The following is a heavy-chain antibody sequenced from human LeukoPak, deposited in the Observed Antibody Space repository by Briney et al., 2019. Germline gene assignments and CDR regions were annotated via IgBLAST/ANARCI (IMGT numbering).Heavy chain of an antibody. J-gene: IGHJ4*02. CDR1: GGSISSGGYY. CDR3: ASGSYYYDSSGYPDGY. CDR2: IYDSGSA. D-gene: IGHD3-22*01. V-gene: IGHV4-31*11. Sequence: KTSETLSLTCAVSGGSISSGGYYWSWIRQHPGKGLEWIGYIYDSGSAYYNPSLKSRVTISVDTSKNQFSLKLSSVTAADTAVYYCASGSYYYDSSGYPDGYWGQGTLVTVSS.